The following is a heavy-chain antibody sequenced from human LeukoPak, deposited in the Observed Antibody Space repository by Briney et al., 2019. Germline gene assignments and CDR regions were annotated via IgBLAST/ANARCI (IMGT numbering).Heavy chain of an antibody. CDR3: ARFHYDSSGSWFDP. V-gene: IGHV3-11*01. CDR1: GFTFSDYY. J-gene: IGHJ5*02. D-gene: IGHD3-22*01. Sequence: GGSLRLSCAASGFTFSDYYMSWVRQAPGKGLEGVSYISSGGSTTYYADSVKGRFTISRDNAKNSLYLQVNSLRAEDTAVYYCARFHYDSSGSWFDPWGQGTLVTVS. CDR2: ISSGGSTT.